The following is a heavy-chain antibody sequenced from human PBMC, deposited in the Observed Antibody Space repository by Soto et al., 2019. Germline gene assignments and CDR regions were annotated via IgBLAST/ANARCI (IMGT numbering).Heavy chain of an antibody. V-gene: IGHV4-31*02. CDR2: IFNSGTT. Sequence: PSETLSLTCSVSGASTVSHYHWTWIRQPPGKGLEWMGYIFNSGTTFYNPSLTSRLSISMDTSGNHFSLELRSVTAADTAVYYCALDRDPPTGFDSWGQGTLVTVSS. CDR1: GASTVSHYH. CDR3: ALDRDPPTGFDS. D-gene: IGHD3-10*01. J-gene: IGHJ4*02.